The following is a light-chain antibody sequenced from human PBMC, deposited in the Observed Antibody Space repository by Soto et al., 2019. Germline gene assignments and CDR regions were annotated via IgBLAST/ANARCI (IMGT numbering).Light chain of an antibody. V-gene: IGKV3-20*01. Sequence: VLTQSPGVLSLSQGERATLSCRASETVTSKYLAWYQQKPGQAPRLLIYGASTRATGIPARFSGDGSGTEFTLTIDSLQSEDFVVYYCLQYDGWPLTFGQGTRLEI. J-gene: IGKJ5*01. CDR3: LQYDGWPLT. CDR2: GAS. CDR1: ETVTSKY.